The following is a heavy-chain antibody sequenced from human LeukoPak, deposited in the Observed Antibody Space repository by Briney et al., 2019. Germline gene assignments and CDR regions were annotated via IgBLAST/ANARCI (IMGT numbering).Heavy chain of an antibody. J-gene: IGHJ4*02. CDR3: ARQTPGGIAAAGLDY. CDR2: IYYIGST. D-gene: IGHD6-13*01. CDR1: VGSISSYY. V-gene: IGHV4-59*08. Sequence: SETLSLTRTVSVGSISSYYWSWIRQPPGKGLEWMGYIYYIGSTNYNPSLKSRVTISVDTSKNQFSLKLSSVTAADTAVYYCARQTPGGIAAAGLDYWGQGTLVTVSS.